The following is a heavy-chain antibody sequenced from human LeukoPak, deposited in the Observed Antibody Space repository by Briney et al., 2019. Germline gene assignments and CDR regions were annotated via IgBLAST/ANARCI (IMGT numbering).Heavy chain of an antibody. J-gene: IGHJ6*02. D-gene: IGHD3-9*01. CDR3: ARGLLRYFDWLFLTGMDV. V-gene: IGHV4-34*01. CDR1: GGSFSGYY. Sequence: PSETLSLTCAVYGGSFSGYYWSWIRQPPGKGLEWIGEINHSGSTNYNPSLKSRVTISVDTSKNQFSLKLSSVTAADTAVYYCARGLLRYFDWLFLTGMDVWGQGTTVTVSS. CDR2: INHSGST.